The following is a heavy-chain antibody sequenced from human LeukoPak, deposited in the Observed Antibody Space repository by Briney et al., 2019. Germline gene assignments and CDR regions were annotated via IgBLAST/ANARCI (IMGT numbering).Heavy chain of an antibody. Sequence: QTGRSLRLSCAASGFTFSSYGMHWVRQAPGKGLEWVAVISYDGSNKYYADSVKGRFTISRDNSKNTLYLQMNSLRAEDTAVYYCAKDRMSSSWYYRGALHYWGQGTLVTVSS. CDR2: ISYDGSNK. V-gene: IGHV3-30*18. J-gene: IGHJ4*02. D-gene: IGHD6-13*01. CDR3: AKDRMSSSWYYRGALHY. CDR1: GFTFSSYG.